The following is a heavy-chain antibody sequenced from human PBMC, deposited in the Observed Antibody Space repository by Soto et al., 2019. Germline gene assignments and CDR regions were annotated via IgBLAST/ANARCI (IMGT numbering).Heavy chain of an antibody. V-gene: IGHV3-23*01. CDR2: ISGSGGST. CDR3: AKGGVRQRSGIWFDY. D-gene: IGHD2-21*01. CDR1: GFTFSSYA. Sequence: EVQLLESGGGLVQPGGSLRLSCAASGFTFSSYAMSWVRQAPGKGLEWVSAISGSGGSTYYADSVKGRFTISRDNSQNTLYVQMNSVRAEDTAVYYCAKGGVRQRSGIWFDYWGQGPLVTVSS. J-gene: IGHJ4*02.